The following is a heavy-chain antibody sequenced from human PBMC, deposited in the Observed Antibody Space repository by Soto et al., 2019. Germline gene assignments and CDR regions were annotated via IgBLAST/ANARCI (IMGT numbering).Heavy chain of an antibody. CDR2: INHSGST. V-gene: IGHV4-34*01. CDR3: ARPFYYDRSGYSDY. CDR1: GGSFSGYY. J-gene: IGHJ4*02. Sequence: QVQLQQWGAGLLKPSETLSLTCAVYGGSFSGYYWSWIRQPPGKGLEWIGEINHSGSTNYNPSLRSRVTISVDTSKHQFALKLSSVTAADTAVYYCARPFYYDRSGYSDYWGQGTLVTVSS. D-gene: IGHD3-22*01.